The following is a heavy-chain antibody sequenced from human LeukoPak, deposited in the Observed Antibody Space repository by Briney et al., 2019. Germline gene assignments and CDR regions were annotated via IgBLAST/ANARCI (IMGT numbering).Heavy chain of an antibody. J-gene: IGHJ3*02. CDR2: INHSGST. CDR1: GGSFSGYY. V-gene: IGHV4-34*01. Sequence: SETLSLTCAVYGGSFSGYYWSWIRQPPGKGLEWIGEINHSGSTNYNPSLKSRVTISVDTSTNQSSLKPSSVLAAHTAVYYCARDGGTYYYDSSGSDDAFDIWSQGTMVTVSS. D-gene: IGHD3-22*01. CDR3: ARDGGTYYYDSSGSDDAFDI.